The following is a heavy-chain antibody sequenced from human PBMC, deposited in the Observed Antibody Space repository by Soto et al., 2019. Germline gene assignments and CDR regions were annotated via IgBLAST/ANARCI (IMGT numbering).Heavy chain of an antibody. CDR3: VRDPGDYSQFNWFDP. V-gene: IGHV3-11*01. CDR1: GFTFSDHY. J-gene: IGHJ5*02. D-gene: IGHD4-4*01. Sequence: LRLSCAASGFTFSDHYMSWIRQAPGKGLEWVSYITSSGHTKYYADSVKGRFTVSRDNAKNSLYLQMISLTAEDTAVYYCVRDPGDYSQFNWFDPWGQGTLVTVS. CDR2: ITSSGHTK.